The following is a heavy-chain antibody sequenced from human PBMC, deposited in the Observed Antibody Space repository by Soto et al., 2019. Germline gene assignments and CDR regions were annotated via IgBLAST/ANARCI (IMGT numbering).Heavy chain of an antibody. J-gene: IGHJ4*02. CDR1: GFTFSSYG. CDR2: ISYDGSNK. Sequence: GGSLRLSCAASGFTFSSYGMHWVLQAPGKGLEWVAVISYDGSNKYYADSVKGRFTISRDNSKNTLYLQMNSLRAEDTAVYYCAKTLITMIVVVIGLDYWGQGTLVTVSS. CDR3: AKTLITMIVVVIGLDY. V-gene: IGHV3-30*18. D-gene: IGHD3-22*01.